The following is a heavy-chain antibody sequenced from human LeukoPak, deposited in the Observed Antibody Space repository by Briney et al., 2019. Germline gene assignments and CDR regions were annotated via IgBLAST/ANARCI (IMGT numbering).Heavy chain of an antibody. D-gene: IGHD3-9*01. CDR3: ARDPIYDILTGYYSAHFDY. CDR2: INPSGGST. Sequence: ASVNVSCKASGYTFTSYYMHWVRQAPGQGLEWMGIINPSGGSTSYAQKFQGRVTMTRDTSTSTVYMELSSLRSEDTAVYYCARDPIYDILTGYYSAHFDYWGQGTLVTVSS. CDR1: GYTFTSYY. V-gene: IGHV1-46*01. J-gene: IGHJ4*02.